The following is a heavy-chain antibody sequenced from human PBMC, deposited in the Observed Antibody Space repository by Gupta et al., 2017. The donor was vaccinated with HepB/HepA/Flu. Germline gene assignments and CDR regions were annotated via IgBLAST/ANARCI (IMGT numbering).Heavy chain of an antibody. J-gene: IGHJ4*02. D-gene: IGHD4-17*01. Sequence: QVQLVESGGGVVQPGRSLRLSCAASGFTFSSYGMHWVRQAPGKGLEWVAVISNDGNDKYYADSVKGRSTISRDNSKKTLSLQMSSLRAEDTAVYYCAKEGRYGDYSDYWGQGTLVTVSS. CDR2: ISNDGNDK. V-gene: IGHV3-30*18. CDR1: GFTFSSYG. CDR3: AKEGRYGDYSDY.